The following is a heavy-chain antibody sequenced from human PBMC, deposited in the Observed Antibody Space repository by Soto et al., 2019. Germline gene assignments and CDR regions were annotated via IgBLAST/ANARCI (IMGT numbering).Heavy chain of an antibody. CDR1: GGSLSSTNW. J-gene: IGHJ6*02. V-gene: IGHV4-4*02. D-gene: IGHD3-16*01. Sequence: XTLSLPCAVSGGSLSSTNWWSWVRQPPGKGLEWIGEIYFSGTTKFNRSLKSRISMLVDNSNNHFSLTLTSVTAADKAVYYCGRAGGRLYGMDVWGQGTTVTVSS. CDR2: IYFSGTT. CDR3: GRAGGRLYGMDV.